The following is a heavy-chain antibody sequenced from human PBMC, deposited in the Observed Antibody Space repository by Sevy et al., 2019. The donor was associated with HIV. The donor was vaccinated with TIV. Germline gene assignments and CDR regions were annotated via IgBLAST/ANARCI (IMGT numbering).Heavy chain of an antibody. J-gene: IGHJ3*02. V-gene: IGHV4-59*08. Sequence: SETLSLTCTVSGGSINSDHWNWIRQPPGKGLDWIGYVYYTGGTNYNPSLKNRVTISVDSTKNQFSLNLTSVTAADTAGYYCARRNDFDIWGQGTMVTVSS. CDR1: GGSINSDH. CDR2: VYYTGGT. CDR3: ARRNDFDI.